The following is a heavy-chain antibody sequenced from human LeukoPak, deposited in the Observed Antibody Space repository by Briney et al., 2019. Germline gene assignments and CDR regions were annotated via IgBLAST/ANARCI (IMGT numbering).Heavy chain of an antibody. CDR3: ARVLRAHYSYGSGSYLPPDY. V-gene: IGHV3-20*04. CDR1: GFTFSSYS. Sequence: PGGSLRLSCAASGFTFSSYSMNWVRQAPGKGLEWVSGINWNGGSTGYADSVKGRFIISRDNAKNSLYLQMNSLRAEDTALYYCARVLRAHYSYGSGSYLPPDYWGQGTLVTVSS. J-gene: IGHJ4*02. D-gene: IGHD3-10*01. CDR2: INWNGGST.